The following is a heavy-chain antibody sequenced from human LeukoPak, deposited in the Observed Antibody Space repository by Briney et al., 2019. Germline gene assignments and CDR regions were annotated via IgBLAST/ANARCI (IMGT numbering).Heavy chain of an antibody. D-gene: IGHD3-3*01. J-gene: IGHJ3*02. V-gene: IGHV1-69*13. Sequence: SVKVSCKASGGTFSSYAISWVRQAPGQGLEWMGGIIPIFGTANYAQKYQGRVTITADESTSTAYMELSSLRSEDTAVYYCASPLRFLEWLDDAFDIWGQGTMVTVSS. CDR1: GGTFSSYA. CDR3: ASPLRFLEWLDDAFDI. CDR2: IIPIFGTA.